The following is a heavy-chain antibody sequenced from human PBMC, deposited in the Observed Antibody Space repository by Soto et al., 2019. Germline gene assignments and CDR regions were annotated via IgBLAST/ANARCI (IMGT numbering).Heavy chain of an antibody. CDR3: AREGSYSAYNFAHGVQLWSFDF. CDR1: GGSINTFY. CDR2: ILSSGST. J-gene: IGHJ4*02. V-gene: IGHV4-4*07. Sequence: PSETLSLTCTVSGGSINTFYWSWVRQPAGKGLEWIGRILSSGSTSFNPSLESRVAMSVDTSKNHFSLNLSSVTAADMAVYYCAREGSYSAYNFAHGVQLWSFDFWGQGALVTVSS. D-gene: IGHD5-12*01.